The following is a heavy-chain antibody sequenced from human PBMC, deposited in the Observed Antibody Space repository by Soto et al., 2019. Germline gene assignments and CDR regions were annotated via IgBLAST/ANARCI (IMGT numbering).Heavy chain of an antibody. Sequence: ASETLSLTCTVSGGSISSYYWSWIRQPPGKGLEWIGYIYYSGSTNYNPSLKSRVTISQDTSKNQFSLKLSSVTAADTAVYYCARDRAYYESSGLYFDYWGQGTLVTVSS. CDR3: ARDRAYYESSGLYFDY. CDR2: IYYSGST. CDR1: GGSISSYY. V-gene: IGHV4-59*01. J-gene: IGHJ4*02. D-gene: IGHD3-22*01.